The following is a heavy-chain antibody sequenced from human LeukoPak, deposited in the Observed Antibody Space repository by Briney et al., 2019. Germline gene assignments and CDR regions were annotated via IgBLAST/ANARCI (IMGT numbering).Heavy chain of an antibody. CDR3: ARATMFYGGRDAFDI. J-gene: IGHJ3*02. CDR1: GGSISSYY. D-gene: IGHD4-23*01. Sequence: SETLSLTCTVSGGSISSYYWSRIRQPPGKGLEWIGYIYYSGSTNYNPSLKSRVTISVDTSKNQFSLKLSSVTAADTAVYYCARATMFYGGRDAFDIWGQGTMVTVSS. V-gene: IGHV4-59*01. CDR2: IYYSGST.